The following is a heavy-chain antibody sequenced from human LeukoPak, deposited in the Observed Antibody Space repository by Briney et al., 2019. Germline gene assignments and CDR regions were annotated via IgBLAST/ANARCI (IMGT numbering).Heavy chain of an antibody. CDR3: TKRRGYYDSSGSPLDS. CDR1: GFSFSSYA. D-gene: IGHD3-22*01. V-gene: IGHV3-23*01. CDR2: ITASGGTT. Sequence: GGSLRLSCAASGFSFSSYAMNWVRQAPGKGLEWVSHITASGGTTYYADSVKGRFTISRDNSKNTLYLQMDSLRAEDTAVYYCTKRRGYYDSSGSPLDSWGRGTLVTVSS. J-gene: IGHJ4*02.